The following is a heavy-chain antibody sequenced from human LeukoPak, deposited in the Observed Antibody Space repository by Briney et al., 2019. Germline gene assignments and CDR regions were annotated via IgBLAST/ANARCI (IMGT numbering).Heavy chain of an antibody. CDR1: EFTFAIYW. CDR2: IKQDGSEK. V-gene: IGHV3-7*01. Sequence: GGSLRLSCAASEFTFAIYWMSWVRQSPGKGLEWAANIKQDGSEKYYADSVKGRFTISRDNAKNSLYLQMNSLRAEDSAVYYCASQLERRQGWFDPWGQGTLVTVSS. CDR3: ASQLERRQGWFDP. J-gene: IGHJ5*02. D-gene: IGHD1-1*01.